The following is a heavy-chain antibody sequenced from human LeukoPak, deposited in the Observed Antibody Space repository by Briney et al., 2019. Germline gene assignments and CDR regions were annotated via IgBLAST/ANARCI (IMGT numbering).Heavy chain of an antibody. CDR3: TQLSRGF. Sequence: GGTLRLSCVASGFTLSDLWMSWVRQAPGRGRECVGRLRPKGEDGATGYTEPRSDRFTVSRDDSKNTMYLEMRNLKTEDTGLYYCTQLSRGFWGQGTQVTVSS. V-gene: IGHV3-15*01. CDR2: LRPKGEDGAT. D-gene: IGHD3-22*01. J-gene: IGHJ4*02. CDR1: GFTLSDLW.